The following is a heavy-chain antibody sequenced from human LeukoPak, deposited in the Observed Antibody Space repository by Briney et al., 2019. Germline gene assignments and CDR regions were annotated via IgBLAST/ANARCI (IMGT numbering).Heavy chain of an antibody. CDR1: GYTFTNYD. CDR2: MSPNSGKT. CDR3: VRAPPNWGFNF. V-gene: IGHV1-8*01. J-gene: IGHJ5*01. Sequence: ASVKVTCKASGYTFTNYDINWVRHATDQGLEWMGWMSPNSGKTGYDKQFQGSVTMTRDTSITTAYMELTNLRSEDTATNSCVRAPPNWGFNFWGQGTLVTVSS. D-gene: IGHD1-1*01.